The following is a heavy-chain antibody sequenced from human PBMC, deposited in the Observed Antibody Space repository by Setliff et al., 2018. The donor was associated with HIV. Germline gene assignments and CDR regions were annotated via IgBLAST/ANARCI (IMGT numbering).Heavy chain of an antibody. D-gene: IGHD6-19*01. CDR2: VYYNGVT. CDR1: GGSVRSNNYF. J-gene: IGHJ6*04. V-gene: IGHV4-39*01. Sequence: SETLSLTCSVSGGSVRSNNYFWGWVRQPPGKGLQYIGTVYYNGVTYFNPSLKSRLTISVDTSKNQFSLKLSSLTAADTAVYYCARHWGSGWYMAMDVWGKGTTVTVSS. CDR3: ARHWGSGWYMAMDV.